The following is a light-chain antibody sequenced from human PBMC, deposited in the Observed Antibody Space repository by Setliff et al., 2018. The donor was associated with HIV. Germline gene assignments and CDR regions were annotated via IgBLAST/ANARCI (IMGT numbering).Light chain of an antibody. J-gene: IGLJ2*01. CDR3: QSFDSSLIHVV. V-gene: IGLV1-40*01. Sequence: KRVTISCTGSSSNIGAGYDVHWYQQLPGTAPKLLIYGNSNRPSGVPDRFSGSKSGTSASLAITGLQAEDEADYYCQSFDSSLIHVVFGGGTK. CDR1: SSNIGAGYD. CDR2: GNS.